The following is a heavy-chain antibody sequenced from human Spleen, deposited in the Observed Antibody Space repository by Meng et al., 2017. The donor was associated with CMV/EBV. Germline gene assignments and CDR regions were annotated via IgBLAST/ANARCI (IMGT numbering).Heavy chain of an antibody. V-gene: IGHV3-23*03. CDR1: GFTFSSYA. J-gene: IGHJ4*02. Sequence: GESLKISCAASGFTFSSYAMSWVRQAPGKGLEWVSVIYSGGSSTYYADSVKGRFTISRDNSKNTLYLQMNSLRAEDTAVYYCARRYCSSTSCYGTLDYWGQGTLVTVSS. CDR3: ARRYCSSTSCYGTLDY. CDR2: IYSGGSST. D-gene: IGHD2-2*01.